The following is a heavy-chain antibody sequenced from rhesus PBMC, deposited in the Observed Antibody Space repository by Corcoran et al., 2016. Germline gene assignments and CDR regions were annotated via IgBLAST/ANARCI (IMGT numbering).Heavy chain of an antibody. CDR2: IYGSGSST. D-gene: IGHD4-29*01. J-gene: IGHJ4*01. V-gene: IGHV4-169*02. CDR3: ASPLRYRFDY. Sequence: QLQLQESGPGLVKPSETLSVTCAVSGGSISSSYWSWIRQAPGKGLEWIGYIYGSGSSTNYNPSLKSRVTLSVDTSKNQLSLTLSSVTAADTAVYYCASPLRYRFDYWGQGVLVTVSS. CDR1: GGSISSSY.